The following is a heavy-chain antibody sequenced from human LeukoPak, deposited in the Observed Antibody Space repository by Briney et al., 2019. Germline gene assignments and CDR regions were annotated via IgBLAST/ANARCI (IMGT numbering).Heavy chain of an antibody. Sequence: GGSLRLSCAASGFTFSSYAMSWVRQAPGKGLEWVSAISGSCGSTYYADSVKGLFTISRDNSKNTLYLQMKSLRAEETAVYFCAKGLARPYYFDYWGQGTLVTVSS. J-gene: IGHJ4*02. D-gene: IGHD6-19*01. CDR3: AKGLARPYYFDY. CDR2: ISGSCGST. V-gene: IGHV3-23*01. CDR1: GFTFSSYA.